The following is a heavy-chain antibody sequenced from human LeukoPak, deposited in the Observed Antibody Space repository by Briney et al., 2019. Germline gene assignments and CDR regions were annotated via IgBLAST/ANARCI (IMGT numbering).Heavy chain of an antibody. CDR1: GFTFDDDA. J-gene: IGHJ4*02. D-gene: IGHD3-10*01. V-gene: IGHV3-20*04. CDR2: INWNGGST. Sequence: GGSLRLSCEASGFTFDDDAMSWVRLAPGKGLEWVSGINWNGGSTGYADSVKGRFTISRDNSKKSLYLQMNSLRAEDTALYYCARVGSYSFGDSFDYWGQGTLVTVSS. CDR3: ARVGSYSFGDSFDY.